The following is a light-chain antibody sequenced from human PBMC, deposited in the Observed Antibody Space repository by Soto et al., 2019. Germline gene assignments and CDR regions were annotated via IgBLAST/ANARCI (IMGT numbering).Light chain of an antibody. CDR1: QSVGSVY. V-gene: IGKV3-20*01. CDR3: QQYGGSPRT. Sequence: DIVLTQSPGTLSLSPGERATLSCRASQSVGSVYLAWYQQKPGQAPMLLIHGASNRASGIPDRFSGSGSGTDFTLTISRLEPEDFAVYYCQQYGGSPRTFGQGTKVEI. CDR2: GAS. J-gene: IGKJ1*01.